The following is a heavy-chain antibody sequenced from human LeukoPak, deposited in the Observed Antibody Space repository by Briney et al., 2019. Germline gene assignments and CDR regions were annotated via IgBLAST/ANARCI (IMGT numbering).Heavy chain of an antibody. CDR1: GYTLTELS. CDR2: INPSGGST. J-gene: IGHJ4*02. D-gene: IGHD4-11*01. Sequence: GASVKVSCKVSGYTLTELSMHWVRQAPGQGLEWMGIINPSGGSTNFAQKFQGRVTMTTDTSTITVHMELSSLRSEDTAVYYCARWTTTYLDYWGQGTLVTVSS. V-gene: IGHV1-46*01. CDR3: ARWTTTYLDY.